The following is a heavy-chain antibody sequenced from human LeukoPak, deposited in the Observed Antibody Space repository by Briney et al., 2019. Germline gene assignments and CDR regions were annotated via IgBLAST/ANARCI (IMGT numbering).Heavy chain of an antibody. V-gene: IGHV3-53*01. CDR3: ARGFSSSWPTFDY. CDR2: IYSGGST. J-gene: IGHJ4*02. D-gene: IGHD6-13*01. CDR1: GFTFSSNY. Sequence: GGSLRLSCAASGFTFSSNYMSWVRQAPGKGLEWVSVIYSGGSTYYADSVRGRFTISRDNSKNMLYLQMNSLRAEDTAVYYCARGFSSSWPTFDYWGQGTLVTVSS.